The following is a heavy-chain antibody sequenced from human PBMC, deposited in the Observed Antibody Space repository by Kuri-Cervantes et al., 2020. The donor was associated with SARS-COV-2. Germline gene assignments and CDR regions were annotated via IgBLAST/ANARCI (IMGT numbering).Heavy chain of an antibody. CDR2: IYYSGST. CDR1: GGSISSSSYY. Sequence: GSLRLSCTVSGGSISSSSYYWGWIRQLPGKGLEWIGSIYYSGSTYYNPSLKSRVTISVDTSKNQFSLKLSSVTAADTAVYYCAREVRTFGAWFDPWGQGTLVTVSS. V-gene: IGHV4-39*07. D-gene: IGHD3-16*01. J-gene: IGHJ5*02. CDR3: AREVRTFGAWFDP.